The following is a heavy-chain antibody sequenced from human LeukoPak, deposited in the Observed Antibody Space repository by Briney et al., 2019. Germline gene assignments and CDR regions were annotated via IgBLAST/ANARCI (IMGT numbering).Heavy chain of an antibody. V-gene: IGHV4-34*01. CDR2: INHSGST. Sequence: PSETLSLTCAVYGGSFSGYYWSWIRQPPGKGLEWIGEINHSGSTNYNPSLKSRVTISVDTSKNQFSLKLSSVTAADTAVYYCAREGNDILTGYSPAFDYWGQGTLVTVSS. CDR1: GGSFSGYY. CDR3: AREGNDILTGYSPAFDY. D-gene: IGHD3-9*01. J-gene: IGHJ4*02.